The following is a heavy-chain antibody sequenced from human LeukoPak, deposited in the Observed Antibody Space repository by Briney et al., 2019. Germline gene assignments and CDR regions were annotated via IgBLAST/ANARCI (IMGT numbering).Heavy chain of an antibody. CDR1: GFTFSSYA. CDR3: ARDRGYDFWSGYPNDY. Sequence: GGSLRLSCAASGFTFSSYAMHWVRQAPGKGLEYVSAISSNGGSTYYANSVKGGFTISRDNAKNSLYLQMNSLRAEDTAVYYCARDRGYDFWSGYPNDYWGQGTLVTVSS. V-gene: IGHV3-64*01. D-gene: IGHD3-3*01. J-gene: IGHJ4*02. CDR2: ISSNGGST.